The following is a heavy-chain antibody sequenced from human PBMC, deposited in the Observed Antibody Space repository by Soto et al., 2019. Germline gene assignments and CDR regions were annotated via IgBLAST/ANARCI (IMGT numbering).Heavy chain of an antibody. V-gene: IGHV1-58*01. Sequence: QLQVVQSGPEVKKPGTSVKVSCKTSGFTFSNSAVQWVRQARGQRLEWMGWIVVGSGNTKYAQKFRERVTITRDMSTSTAHMEVSSLASEDTAVYYCAAELYSGGSCCSFDIWGQGTMVTVSS. CDR1: GFTFSNSA. CDR3: AAELYSGGSCCSFDI. CDR2: IVVGSGNT. D-gene: IGHD2-15*01. J-gene: IGHJ3*02.